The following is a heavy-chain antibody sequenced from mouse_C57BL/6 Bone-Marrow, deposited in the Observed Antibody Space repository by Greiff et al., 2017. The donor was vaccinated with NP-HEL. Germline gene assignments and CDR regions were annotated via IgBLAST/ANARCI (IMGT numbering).Heavy chain of an antibody. J-gene: IGHJ4*01. Sequence: EVQRVESGGDLVKPGGSLKLSCAASGFTFSSYGMSWVRQTPDKRLEWVATISSGGSYPYYPDSVKGRFPISRDNAKNTLYLQMSSLKSEDTAMYYCARHPTTVVAPYAMDYWGQGTSVTVSS. D-gene: IGHD1-1*01. CDR3: ARHPTTVVAPYAMDY. CDR2: ISSGGSYP. CDR1: GFTFSSYG. V-gene: IGHV5-6*01.